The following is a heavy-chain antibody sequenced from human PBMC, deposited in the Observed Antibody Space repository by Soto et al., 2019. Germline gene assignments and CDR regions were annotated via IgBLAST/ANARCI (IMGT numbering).Heavy chain of an antibody. CDR2: IYYTGRT. D-gene: IGHD2-21*02. J-gene: IGHJ5*02. CDR1: GGSVRGYY. CDR3: ARESGDWPLNWFDP. V-gene: IGHV4-59*02. Sequence: PSETLSLTCTVSGGSVRGYYWTWIRQPPGKGLEWIGYIYYTGRTKYNPSLKSRVAISVDTSENQFSLKLSSVTAADTAVYYCARESGDWPLNWFDPWGQGTLVTVSS.